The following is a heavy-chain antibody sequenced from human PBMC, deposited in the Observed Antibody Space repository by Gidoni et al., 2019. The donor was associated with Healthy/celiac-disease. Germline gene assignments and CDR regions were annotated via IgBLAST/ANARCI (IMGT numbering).Heavy chain of an antibody. J-gene: IGHJ6*01. Sequence: MHWVRQAPGQGPEWMGWINPNSGGTNYAQKFQGWVTMTRDTSISTAYLELSRLRSDDTAVYYCARDRGLGYCSGGSCSGYYYGMDVWGPRDHGHRLL. CDR3: ARDRGLGYCSGGSCSGYYYGMDV. D-gene: IGHD2-15*01. CDR2: INPNSGGT. V-gene: IGHV1-2*04.